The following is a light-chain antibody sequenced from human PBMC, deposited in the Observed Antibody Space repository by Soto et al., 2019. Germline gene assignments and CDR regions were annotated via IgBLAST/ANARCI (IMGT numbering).Light chain of an antibody. CDR2: NAS. J-gene: IGKJ4*01. CDR3: QQYNSYPLT. V-gene: IGKV1-5*03. CDR1: QSISSW. Sequence: DIQMTQSPSTLSASVGDRVTITCRASQSISSWLAWYQQKPGKAPNLLIYNASSLESGVPSRFSGSGSGTEFTLTISSLQADDFATYYCQQYNSYPLTFGGGTKVEIK.